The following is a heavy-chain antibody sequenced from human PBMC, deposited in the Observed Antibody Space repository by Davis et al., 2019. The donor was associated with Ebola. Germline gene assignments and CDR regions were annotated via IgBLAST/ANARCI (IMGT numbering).Heavy chain of an antibody. CDR3: ASYTYITIFGVHSRRGGYGMDV. J-gene: IGHJ6*02. Sequence: AASVKVSCKASGYTFTGYYMHWVRQAPGQGVEWLGWINPNSGGTNYAQKFQGWVTMTRDTSISTAYMELSSLRYEETAVYYCASYTYITIFGVHSRRGGYGMDVWGQGTTVTVSS. CDR1: GYTFTGYY. CDR2: INPNSGGT. D-gene: IGHD3-3*01. V-gene: IGHV1-2*04.